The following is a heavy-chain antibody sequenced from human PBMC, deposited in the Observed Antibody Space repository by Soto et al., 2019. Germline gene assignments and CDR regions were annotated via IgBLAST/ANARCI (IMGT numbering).Heavy chain of an antibody. D-gene: IGHD1-26*01. CDR2: IYYSGST. Sequence: QLQLQESGPGLVKPSETLSLTCTVSGGSISSSSYYWGWIRQPPGKGLEWIGSIYYSGSTYYNPSLKSRVTISVDTSKNQFSLKLSSVTAADTAVYYCARHLIVGAKNFDYWGQGTLVTVSS. CDR1: GGSISSSSYY. CDR3: ARHLIVGAKNFDY. J-gene: IGHJ4*02. V-gene: IGHV4-39*01.